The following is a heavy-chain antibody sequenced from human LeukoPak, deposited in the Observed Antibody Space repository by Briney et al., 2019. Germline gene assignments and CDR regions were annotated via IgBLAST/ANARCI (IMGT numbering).Heavy chain of an antibody. CDR3: ARAWRYTDWFDP. D-gene: IGHD1-14*01. J-gene: IGHJ5*02. Sequence: ASVKVSCKASGYTFTNFYMHWVRQAPGQGLEWMGIINPSDDSTIYAQKFQGRVTVTRDTSTSTVYRELSSLRSEDTAVYYCARAWRYTDWFDPWGQGTLVTVSS. V-gene: IGHV1-46*01. CDR1: GYTFTNFY. CDR2: INPSDDST.